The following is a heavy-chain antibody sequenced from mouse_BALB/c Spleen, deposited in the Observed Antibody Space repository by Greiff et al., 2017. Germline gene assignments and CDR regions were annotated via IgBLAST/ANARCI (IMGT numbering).Heavy chain of an antibody. J-gene: IGHJ4*01. CDR1: GFSLTGYG. D-gene: IGHD1-1*01. CDR3: ARDLTTVVAYYAMDY. Sequence: QVQLQQSGPGLVAPSQSLSITCTVSGFSLTGYGVNWVRQPPGKGLEWLGMIWGDGSTDYNSALKSRLSISKDNSKSQVFLKMNSLQTDDTARYYCARDLTTVVAYYAMDYWGQGTSVTVSS. CDR2: IWGDGST. V-gene: IGHV2-6-7*01.